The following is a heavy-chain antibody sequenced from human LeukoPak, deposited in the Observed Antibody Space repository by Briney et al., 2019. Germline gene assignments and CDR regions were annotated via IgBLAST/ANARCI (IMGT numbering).Heavy chain of an antibody. Sequence: PSETLSLTCTVSGGSISSYYRSWIRQPPGKGLEWIGYIYYSGSTNYNPSLKSRVTISVDTSKNQFSLKLSSVTAADTAVYYCARAPAGTVEYWGQGTLVTVSS. CDR3: ARAPAGTVEY. CDR2: IYYSGST. V-gene: IGHV4-59*01. J-gene: IGHJ4*02. CDR1: GGSISSYY. D-gene: IGHD6-13*01.